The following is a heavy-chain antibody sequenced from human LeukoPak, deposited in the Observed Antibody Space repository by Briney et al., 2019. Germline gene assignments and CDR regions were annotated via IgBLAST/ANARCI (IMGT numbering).Heavy chain of an antibody. V-gene: IGHV1-46*01. D-gene: IGHD3-22*01. CDR3: ARGFPAMTHYDSSGYYWNY. CDR1: RYTFTSYY. Sequence: ASVKVSCKASRYTFTSYYMHWVRQAPGQGLEWMGIINPSGGSTSYAQKFQGRVTMTRDTSTSTVYMELSSLRSEDTAVYYCARGFPAMTHYDSSGYYWNYWGQGTLVTVSS. J-gene: IGHJ4*02. CDR2: INPSGGST.